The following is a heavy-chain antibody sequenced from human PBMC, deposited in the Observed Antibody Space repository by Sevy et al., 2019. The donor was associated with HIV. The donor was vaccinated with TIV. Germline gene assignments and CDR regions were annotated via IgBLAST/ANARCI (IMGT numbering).Heavy chain of an antibody. CDR2: ISYDGTNK. CDR1: EFTFSSYG. D-gene: IGHD3-22*01. Sequence: GGSLRLSCAASEFTFSSYGMHWVRQAPGKGLEWVAVISYDGTNKYYSDSVKGRFTISRNDSKTTLYLQMNSLRAEDTAVYYCAKSRDYYDISGVDYWGQGTLVTVSS. CDR3: AKSRDYYDISGVDY. V-gene: IGHV3-30*18. J-gene: IGHJ4*02.